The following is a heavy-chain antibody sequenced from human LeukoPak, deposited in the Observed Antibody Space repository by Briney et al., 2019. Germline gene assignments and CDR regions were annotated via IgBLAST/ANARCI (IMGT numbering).Heavy chain of an antibody. J-gene: IGHJ4*02. CDR2: IRYDGSNK. Sequence: GGSLRLSCAASGFTFSSYGMHWVRQAPGKGLEWVAFIRYDGSNKYYGDSVKGRFTISRDNSKNTLYLQMNSLRVEDTAVYCCAKDYYDSSGVDYWGQGTLVTVSS. CDR1: GFTFSSYG. CDR3: AKDYYDSSGVDY. V-gene: IGHV3-30*02. D-gene: IGHD3-22*01.